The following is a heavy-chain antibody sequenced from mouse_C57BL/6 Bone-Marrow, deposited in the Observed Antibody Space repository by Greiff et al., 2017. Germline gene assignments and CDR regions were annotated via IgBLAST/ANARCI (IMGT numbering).Heavy chain of an antibody. D-gene: IGHD2-3*01. CDR2: IDPSDSET. J-gene: IGHJ4*01. Sequence: VQLQQPGAELVRPGSSVKLSCKASGYTFTSYWMHWVKQRPMQGLEWIGNIDPSDSETHYNQKFKDKATLTVDKSSSTAYMQLSSLTSEDSAVYYCARSPWLLDAMDYWGQGTSVTVSS. CDR3: ARSPWLLDAMDY. CDR1: GYTFTSYW. V-gene: IGHV1-52*01.